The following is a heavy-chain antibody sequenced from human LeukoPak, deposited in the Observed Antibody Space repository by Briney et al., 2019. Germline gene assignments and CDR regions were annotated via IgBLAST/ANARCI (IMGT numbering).Heavy chain of an antibody. V-gene: IGHV4-38-2*02. CDR1: GYSISSGYY. D-gene: IGHD5-24*01. CDR2: IYHSGST. J-gene: IGHJ4*02. CDR3: VVSRQLTVDY. Sequence: SETLSLTCTVSGYSISSGYYWVWIRQPPGKGLEWIGSIYHSGSTYYNPSLKSRVTISRDTSKNQFSLKLSSVTAADTAVYYCVVSRQLTVDYWGQGTLVTVSS.